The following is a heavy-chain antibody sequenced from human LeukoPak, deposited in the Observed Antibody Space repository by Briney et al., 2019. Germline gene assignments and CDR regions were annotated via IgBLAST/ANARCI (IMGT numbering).Heavy chain of an antibody. CDR2: INPNSGGT. CDR3: ARATPTASDYVNWFDP. J-gene: IGHJ5*02. V-gene: IGHV1-2*02. D-gene: IGHD4-17*01. Sequence: ASVKVSCKASGYTFTGYYVHWVRQAPGQGLEWMGWINPNSGGTNYAQKFQGRVTMTRDTSISTAYMELSRLRSDDTAVYYCARATPTASDYVNWFDPWGQGTLVTVSS. CDR1: GYTFTGYY.